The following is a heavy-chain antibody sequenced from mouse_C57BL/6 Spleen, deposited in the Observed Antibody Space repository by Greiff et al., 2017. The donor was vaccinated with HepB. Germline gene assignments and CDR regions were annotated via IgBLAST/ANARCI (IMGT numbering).Heavy chain of an antibody. J-gene: IGHJ3*01. Sequence: QVQLQQPGAELVRPGSSVKLSCKASGYTFTSYWMDWVKQRPGQGLEWIGNIYPSDSETHYNQKFKDKATLTVDKSSSTAYMQLSSLTSEDSAVYYCARSEYYYGTSFAYWGQGTLVTVSA. CDR3: ARSEYYYGTSFAY. D-gene: IGHD1-1*01. V-gene: IGHV1-61*01. CDR2: IYPSDSET. CDR1: GYTFTSYW.